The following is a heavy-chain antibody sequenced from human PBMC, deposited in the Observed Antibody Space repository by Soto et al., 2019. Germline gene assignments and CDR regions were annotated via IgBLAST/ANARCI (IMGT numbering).Heavy chain of an antibody. J-gene: IGHJ4*02. CDR1: GLTFSNSW. Sequence: EVQVVESGGGLVQPGGSLRLSCAASGLTFSNSWMHWVRQAPGKGLVWVSRVNTDGRGTNYADSVQGRFTISRDNAKNTLYLQMNSLRAEDTAVYYCAREGYSNSGTYFDSWGQGTLVTVSS. V-gene: IGHV3-74*01. CDR2: VNTDGRGT. D-gene: IGHD6-13*01. CDR3: AREGYSNSGTYFDS.